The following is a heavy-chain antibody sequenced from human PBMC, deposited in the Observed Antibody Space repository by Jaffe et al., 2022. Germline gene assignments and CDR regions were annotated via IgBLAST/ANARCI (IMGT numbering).Heavy chain of an antibody. V-gene: IGHV3-30*02. CDR2: IRYDGTNA. CDR1: GITFSSYG. CDR3: ARDQAGAGSSFMPGDS. Sequence: QVQLVESGGDVVQPGGSLRVSCGASGITFSSYGMHWVRQAPGKGLEWVAYIRYDGTNAHHADSVKGRFTISRDNSKNTLYLQMNTLRPEDTAMYYCARDQAGAGSSFMPGDSWGQGTLVIVSS. J-gene: IGHJ4*02. D-gene: IGHD3-10*01.